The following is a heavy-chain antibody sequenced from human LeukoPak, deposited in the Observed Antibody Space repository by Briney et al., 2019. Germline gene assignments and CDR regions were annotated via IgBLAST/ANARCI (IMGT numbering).Heavy chain of an antibody. Sequence: GASVKFSCKASGGTFSSYAISWVRKAPGQGLEWMGGIIPIFGTANYAQKFQGRVTITADESTSTAYMELSSLRSEDTAVYYCAREREDYYYYGMDVWGQGTTVTVSS. CDR1: GGTFSSYA. V-gene: IGHV1-69*13. CDR3: AREREDYYYYGMDV. J-gene: IGHJ6*02. CDR2: IIPIFGTA.